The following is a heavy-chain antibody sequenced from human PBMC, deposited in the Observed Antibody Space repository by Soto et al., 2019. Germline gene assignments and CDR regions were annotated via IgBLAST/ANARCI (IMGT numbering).Heavy chain of an antibody. CDR1: GFTFSSYA. D-gene: IGHD1-20*01. J-gene: IGHJ6*02. V-gene: IGHV3-21*05. CDR2: ISSSSSYT. Sequence: GGSLRLSCAASGFTFSSYAMHWVRQAPGKGLEWVSYISSSSSYTNYADSVKGRFTISRDNAKNSLYLQMNSLRAEDTAVYYCARPRSITGTLYYYYGMDVWGQGTTVTVSS. CDR3: ARPRSITGTLYYYYGMDV.